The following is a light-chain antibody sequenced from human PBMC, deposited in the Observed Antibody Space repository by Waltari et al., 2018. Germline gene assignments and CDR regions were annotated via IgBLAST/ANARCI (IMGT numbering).Light chain of an antibody. V-gene: IGKV1-39*01. CDR1: QAITTY. Sequence: DVQMTQSPSSLFVSVGDRVTISCRESQAITTYLPWYQQRPPQPPRLLIYSTSKLRSGVPSRFSGSGSGTEFTLTISNLQPEDVGTYYCQQTTTNPLTFGRGTTV. CDR2: STS. J-gene: IGKJ4*01. CDR3: QQTTTNPLT.